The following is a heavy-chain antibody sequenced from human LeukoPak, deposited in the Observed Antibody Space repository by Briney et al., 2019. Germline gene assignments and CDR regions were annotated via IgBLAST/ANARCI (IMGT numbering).Heavy chain of an antibody. V-gene: IGHV4-30-2*01. Sequence: SQTLSLTCAVSGGSISSGGYSWSWIRQPPGKGLEWIGYIYHSGSTYYNPSLKSRVTISLDRSKNQFSLKLSSVTAADTAVYYCARARDYGDPIDYWGQGTLVTVSS. CDR2: IYHSGST. J-gene: IGHJ4*02. CDR1: GGSISSGGYS. D-gene: IGHD4-17*01. CDR3: ARARDYGDPIDY.